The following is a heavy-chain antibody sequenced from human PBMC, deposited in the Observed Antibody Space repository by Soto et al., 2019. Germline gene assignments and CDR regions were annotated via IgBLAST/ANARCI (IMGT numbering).Heavy chain of an antibody. Sequence: ASVTVSCKASGYTFTSYDINWVRQATGQGLEWMGWMNPNSGNTGYAQKFQGRVTMTRNTSISTAYMELSSLRSEDTAVYYCHGYSSGWYFFSSSYYYMDVWGKGTTVTVSS. V-gene: IGHV1-8*01. D-gene: IGHD6-19*01. CDR3: HGYSSGWYFFSSSYYYMDV. CDR1: GYTFTSYD. CDR2: MNPNSGNT. J-gene: IGHJ6*03.